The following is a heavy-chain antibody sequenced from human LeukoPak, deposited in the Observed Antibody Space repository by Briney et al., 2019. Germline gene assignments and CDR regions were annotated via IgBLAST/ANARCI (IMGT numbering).Heavy chain of an antibody. J-gene: IGHJ5*02. CDR3: ARMVCSSTSCYLGVVESNWFDP. Sequence: AASVKVSCKASGGTFSSYAISRVRQAPGQGLEWMGGIIPIFGTANYAQKFQGRVTITADESTSTAYMELSSLRSEDTAVYYCARMVCSSTSCYLGVVESNWFDPWGQGTLVTVSS. D-gene: IGHD2-2*01. CDR1: GGTFSSYA. V-gene: IGHV1-69*01. CDR2: IIPIFGTA.